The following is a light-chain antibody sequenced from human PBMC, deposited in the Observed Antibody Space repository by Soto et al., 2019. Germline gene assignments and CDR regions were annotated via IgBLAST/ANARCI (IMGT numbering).Light chain of an antibody. CDR3: QQYNSLVS. V-gene: IGKV1-33*01. CDR1: QDISDY. CDR2: DAS. Sequence: DIQMTQSPSSLSASVGDRVTITCQASQDISDYLNWYQQKPGNAPKVLIHDASKLEAGVPPRFSGSGSGTNFTFIISSLQPEDFASYHCQQYNSLVSFGGGTKVE. J-gene: IGKJ4*01.